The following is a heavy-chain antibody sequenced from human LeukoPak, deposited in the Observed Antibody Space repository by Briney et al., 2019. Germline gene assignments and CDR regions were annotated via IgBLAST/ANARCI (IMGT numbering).Heavy chain of an antibody. CDR3: ARPRSKGRWLRPAFDY. V-gene: IGHV4-39*01. CDR1: GGSISRSSYY. J-gene: IGHJ4*02. Sequence: SETLSLTCTVSGGSISRSSYYWGWIRQPPGEGLEWVGSIYNTGSAYYKPSLKSRVTISVDTSKNQFSLKLSSVTAADTGVYYCARPRSKGRWLRPAFDYWGQGILVTVSS. D-gene: IGHD5-24*01. CDR2: IYNTGSA.